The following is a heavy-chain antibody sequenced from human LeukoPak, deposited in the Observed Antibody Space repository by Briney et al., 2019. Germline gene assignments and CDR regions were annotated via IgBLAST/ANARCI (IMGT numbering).Heavy chain of an antibody. J-gene: IGHJ4*02. V-gene: IGHV4-39*01. CDR2: IYYSGST. CDR1: GGSISSSRYY. Sequence: SETLSLTCTVSGGSISSSRYYWGWIRQPPGKGLEWIGSIYYSGSTYYNPSLKSRVTISVDTSKNQFSLKLSSVTAADTAVYYCARQLGYCSSTSCYADKVDYWGQGTLVTVSS. D-gene: IGHD2-2*01. CDR3: ARQLGYCSSTSCYADKVDY.